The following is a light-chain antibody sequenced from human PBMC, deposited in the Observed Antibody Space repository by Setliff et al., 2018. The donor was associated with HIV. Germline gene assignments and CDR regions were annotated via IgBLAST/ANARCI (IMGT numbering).Light chain of an antibody. Sequence: QSALTQPPSVSGSPGQSVTISCTGTSSDVGSYNRVSWYQQPPGTAPKLMIYEVSNRPSGVPDRFSGSKSGNTASLTISGLQAEDEADYYCSSYSSISTLYVFGTGTKVTVL. CDR2: EVS. CDR1: SSDVGSYNR. V-gene: IGLV2-18*02. J-gene: IGLJ1*01. CDR3: SSYSSISTLYV.